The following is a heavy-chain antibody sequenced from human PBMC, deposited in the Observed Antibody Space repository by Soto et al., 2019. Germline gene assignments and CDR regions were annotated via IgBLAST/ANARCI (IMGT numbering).Heavy chain of an antibody. CDR3: ARIQHGNRIAVATSAFDI. Sequence: ESCPTLVNPPHTLTLTCTFSGFSLMPLGSCVSLIREPPVKALELLARIDWDDDKYYSTSLKTRLTISKDTSKNQVVLTMTNMDPVDTATYYCARIQHGNRIAVATSAFDIWGQGTMVTVSS. J-gene: IGHJ3*02. CDR1: GFSLMPLGSC. CDR2: IDWDDDK. D-gene: IGHD6-19*01. V-gene: IGHV2-70*11.